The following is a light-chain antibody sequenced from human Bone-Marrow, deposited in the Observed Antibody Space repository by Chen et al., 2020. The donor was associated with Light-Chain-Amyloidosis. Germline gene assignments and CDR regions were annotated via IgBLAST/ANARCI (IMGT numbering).Light chain of an antibody. CDR3: QSADSSGTYEVI. CDR2: RDT. J-gene: IGLJ2*01. Sequence: SYVLTQPPSVSVSPGQTARITCSGDDLPTKYAYWYQQKPGQAPVLVIHRDTERPSGISERFFGSSSGTTATLTISGVQAEDEADYHCQSADSSGTYEVIFGGGTKLTVL. CDR1: DLPTKY. V-gene: IGLV3-25*03.